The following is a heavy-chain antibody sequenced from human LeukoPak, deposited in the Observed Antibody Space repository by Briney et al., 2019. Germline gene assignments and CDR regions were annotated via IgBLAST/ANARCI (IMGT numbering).Heavy chain of an antibody. CDR1: GYTFTGYY. D-gene: IGHD4-17*01. V-gene: IGHV1-2*02. J-gene: IGHJ6*03. Sequence: ASVKVSCKASGYTFTGYYMHWVRQAPGQGLEWMGWINPNSGGTNYAQKFQGRVTMTRDTSISTAYMELSRLRSDDTAVYYCAREITPTYGDSRRGYYYYYMDVWGKGTTVTVSS. CDR2: INPNSGGT. CDR3: AREITPTYGDSRRGYYYYYMDV.